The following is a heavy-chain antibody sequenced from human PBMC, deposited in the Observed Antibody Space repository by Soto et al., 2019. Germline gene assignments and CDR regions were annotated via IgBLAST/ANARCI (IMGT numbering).Heavy chain of an antibody. Sequence: PSETLSLTCTVSGGSISSGGYYWSWIRQHPGKGLEWIGYIYYSGSTYYNPSLKSRVTISVDTSKNQFSLKLSSVTAADTAVYYCAREGYGGAARPADPWGQGTLVTVSS. CDR2: IYYSGST. CDR3: AREGYGGAARPADP. J-gene: IGHJ5*02. D-gene: IGHD6-6*01. CDR1: GGSISSGGYY. V-gene: IGHV4-31*03.